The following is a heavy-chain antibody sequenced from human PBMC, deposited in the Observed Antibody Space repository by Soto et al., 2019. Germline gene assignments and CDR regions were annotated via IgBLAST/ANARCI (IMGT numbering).Heavy chain of an antibody. CDR3: AIKEGYCSSTSCTTYYYYGMVV. V-gene: IGHV5-51*01. CDR2: IYPGDSDT. CDR1: GYSFTSYW. J-gene: IGHJ6*02. Sequence: GESLKISCKGSGYSFTSYWIGWVRQMPGKGLEWMGIIYPGDSDTRYSPSFQGQVTISADRSISTAYLQWSSLKASDTAMYYCAIKEGYCSSTSCTTYYYYGMVVWGQAITVTV. D-gene: IGHD2-2*01.